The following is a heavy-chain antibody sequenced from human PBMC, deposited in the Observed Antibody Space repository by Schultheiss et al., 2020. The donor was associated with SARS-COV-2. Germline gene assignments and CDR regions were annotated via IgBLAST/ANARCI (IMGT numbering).Heavy chain of an antibody. D-gene: IGHD2-8*01. CDR2: IFYRGTT. J-gene: IGHJ3*02. CDR3: ARRGTNRDAFDI. CDR1: GGSISSSSYY. V-gene: IGHV4-39*01. Sequence: SETLSLTCTVFGGSISSSSYYWGWIRQPPGKGLEWIGTIFYRGTTFYTPSLKSRVTISVDTSKNLLSLKLSSVTAADTAVYSCARRGTNRDAFDIWGQGTMVTVSS.